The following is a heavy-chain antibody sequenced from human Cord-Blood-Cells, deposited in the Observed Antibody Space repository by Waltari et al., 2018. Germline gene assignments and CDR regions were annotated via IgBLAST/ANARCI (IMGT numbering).Heavy chain of an antibody. CDR2: FDPEDGET. D-gene: IGHD2-2*01. CDR1: GYTLTALS. V-gene: IGHV1-24*01. J-gene: IGHJ6*02. CDR3: ATVPYCSSTSCYYYYGMDV. Sequence: LQLVQSGAEVKKPGASVKFACKVSGYTLTALSMHSVRQAPATGREWMGGFDPEDGETIYAQKFQGRVTMTEDTSTDTAYMELSSLRSEDTAVYYCATVPYCSSTSCYYYYGMDVWGQGTTVTVSS.